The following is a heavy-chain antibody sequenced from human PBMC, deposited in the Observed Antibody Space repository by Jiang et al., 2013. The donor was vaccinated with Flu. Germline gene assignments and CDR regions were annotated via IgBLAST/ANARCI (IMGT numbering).Heavy chain of an antibody. V-gene: IGHV1-69*02. J-gene: IGHJ5*02. D-gene: IGHD3-16*02. CDR1: GGTFSSYT. Sequence: GAEVKKPGSSVKVSCKASGGTFSSYTISWVRQAPGQGLEWMGRIIPILGIANYAQKFQGRVTITADKSTSTAYMELSSLRSEDTAVYYCARGEDYVWGSYRPLDWFDPWGQGTLVTVSS. CDR3: ARGEDYVWGSYRPLDWFDP. CDR2: IIPILGIA.